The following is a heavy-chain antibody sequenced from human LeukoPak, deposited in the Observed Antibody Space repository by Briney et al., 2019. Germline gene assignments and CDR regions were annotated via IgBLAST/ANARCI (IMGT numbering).Heavy chain of an antibody. CDR3: AIATYYDFWSGYDY. V-gene: IGHV4-39*01. CDR2: IYYSGST. J-gene: IGHJ4*02. Sequence: SETLSLTCTVSGGSISSSSYYWGWIRQPPGKGLEWIGSIYYSGSTYYNPSLKSRVTISVDTSKNQFSLKLSSVTAADTAVYYCAIATYYDFWSGYDYWGQGTLVTVSS. CDR1: GGSISSSSYY. D-gene: IGHD3-3*01.